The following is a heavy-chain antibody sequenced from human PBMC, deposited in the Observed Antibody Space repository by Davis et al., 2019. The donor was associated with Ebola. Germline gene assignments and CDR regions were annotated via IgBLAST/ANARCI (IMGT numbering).Heavy chain of an antibody. D-gene: IGHD3-22*01. J-gene: IGHJ4*02. CDR3: ARAGVNSYDSSGYYCDY. V-gene: IGHV3-48*02. Sequence: GESLKISCAASGFTFTRYSMNWVRQAPGKGLEWVSYISSSSSTIYYADSVKGRFTISRDNAKNSLYLQMNSLRDEDTAVYFCARAGVNSYDSSGYYCDYWGQGTLVTVSS. CDR2: ISSSSSTI. CDR1: GFTFTRYS.